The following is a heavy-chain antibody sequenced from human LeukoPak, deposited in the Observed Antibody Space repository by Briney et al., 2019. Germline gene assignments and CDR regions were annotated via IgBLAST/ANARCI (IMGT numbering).Heavy chain of an antibody. V-gene: IGHV3-30*02. J-gene: IGHJ4*02. CDR3: ARDNTYCSGGTCYDRFDY. CDR1: GFTFSSYG. D-gene: IGHD2-15*01. CDR2: IRYDGSNK. Sequence: GGSLRLSCAASGFTFSSYGTHWVRQAPGKGLEWVAFIRYDGSNKYYADSVKGRFTISRDNAKNSLSLQMNSLRAEDTAVYYCARDNTYCSGGTCYDRFDYWDQGTLVTVSS.